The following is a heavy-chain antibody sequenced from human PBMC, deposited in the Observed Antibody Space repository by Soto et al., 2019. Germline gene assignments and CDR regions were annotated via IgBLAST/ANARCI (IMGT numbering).Heavy chain of an antibody. CDR2: INPNSGGT. V-gene: IGHV1-2*02. D-gene: IGHD3-3*01. Sequence: ASVKVSCKASGYTFTGYYMHWVRQAPGQGLEWMGWINPNSGGTNYAQKFQGRVTMTRDTSISTAYMELSRLRSDDTAVYYCARANDFWSGYYPSYPYYYGMDVWGQGTTVTVSS. CDR1: GYTFTGYY. J-gene: IGHJ6*02. CDR3: ARANDFWSGYYPSYPYYYGMDV.